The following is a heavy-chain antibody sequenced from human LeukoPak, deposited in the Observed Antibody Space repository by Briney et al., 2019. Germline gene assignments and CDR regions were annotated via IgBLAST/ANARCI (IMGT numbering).Heavy chain of an antibody. D-gene: IGHD1-1*01. CDR3: ARDELTWNDFSITYYMDV. CDR1: GGSISSSNW. Sequence: SSGTLSLTCAVSGGSISSSNWWSWVRQPPGKGLEWIGEIYHSGSTNYNPSLKSRVTISVDKSKNQFSLKLSTVTAADTAVYYCARDELTWNDFSITYYMDVWGKGATVTISS. J-gene: IGHJ6*03. V-gene: IGHV4-4*02. CDR2: IYHSGST.